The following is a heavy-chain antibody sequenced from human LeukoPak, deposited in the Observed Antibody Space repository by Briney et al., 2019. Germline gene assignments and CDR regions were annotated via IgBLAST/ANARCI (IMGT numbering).Heavy chain of an antibody. CDR3: AKWGCSGGSCYPFGY. V-gene: IGHV3-23*01. CDR2: ISGSRNST. Sequence: GGSLRLSCAASGFTFSSYGMSWVRQAPGKGLEWVSAISGSRNSTYYADSVKGRFTISRDNSKNTVYLQMNSLRGEDTAVYYCAKWGCSGGSCYPFGYWGQGTLVTVSS. J-gene: IGHJ4*02. CDR1: GFTFSSYG. D-gene: IGHD2-15*01.